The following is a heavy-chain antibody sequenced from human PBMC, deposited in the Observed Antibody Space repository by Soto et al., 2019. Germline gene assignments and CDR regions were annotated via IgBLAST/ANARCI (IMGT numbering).Heavy chain of an antibody. CDR2: IKQGGNEK. Sequence: GGSLRLSCAASGFSFSTYLMSWVRQAPGKGLEWVANIKQGGNEKFYVDSVKGRFTISRDNDKKSLYLQMDSLRVEDTAVYYCVGALTYEVPYYYYGMAVWGQGTTVTVSS. CDR1: GFSFSTYL. J-gene: IGHJ6*02. D-gene: IGHD3-16*01. CDR3: VGALTYEVPYYYYGMAV. V-gene: IGHV3-7*01.